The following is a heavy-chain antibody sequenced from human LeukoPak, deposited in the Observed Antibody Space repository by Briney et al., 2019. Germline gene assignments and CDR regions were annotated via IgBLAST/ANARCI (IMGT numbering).Heavy chain of an antibody. V-gene: IGHV3-74*01. Sequence: GGSLRLSCVGSGXTLSRYWMHWVRQAPGKGLVWVSHINTDGSSTSYADSVKGRFTISRDNAKNTLYLQMNSLRAEDTAVYYCARFGWVPPTHFDYWGQGTLVTVSS. D-gene: IGHD3-10*01. CDR2: INTDGSST. CDR3: ARFGWVPPTHFDY. CDR1: GXTLSRYW. J-gene: IGHJ4*02.